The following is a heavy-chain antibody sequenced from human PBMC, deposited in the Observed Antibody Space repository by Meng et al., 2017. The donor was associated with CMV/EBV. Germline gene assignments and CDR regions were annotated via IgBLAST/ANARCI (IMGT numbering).Heavy chain of an antibody. J-gene: IGHJ4*02. Sequence: GESLKISCAASGFTFSSYSMNWVRQAPGKGLEWVSSISSSSSYIYYADSVKGRFTISRDNAKNSLYLQMNSLRAEDTAVYYCARVRYCSSTSCHLPIDYWGQGTLVTVSS. D-gene: IGHD2-2*01. V-gene: IGHV3-21*01. CDR1: GFTFSSYS. CDR2: ISSSSSYI. CDR3: ARVRYCSSTSCHLPIDY.